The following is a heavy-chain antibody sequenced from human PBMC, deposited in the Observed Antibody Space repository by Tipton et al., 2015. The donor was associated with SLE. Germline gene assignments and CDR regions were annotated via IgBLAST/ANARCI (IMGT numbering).Heavy chain of an antibody. CDR2: INHSGST. J-gene: IGHJ4*02. CDR3: ARLGSRAANIGY. Sequence: TLSLTCAVYGGSFSAYYWSWIRQPPGKGLEWIGEINHSGSTNYNPSLKSRVTISVDTSKNQFSLKLSSVTAADTAVYHCARLGSRAANIGYWGQGTQVTVSS. CDR1: GGSFSAYY. D-gene: IGHD6-6*01. V-gene: IGHV4-34*01.